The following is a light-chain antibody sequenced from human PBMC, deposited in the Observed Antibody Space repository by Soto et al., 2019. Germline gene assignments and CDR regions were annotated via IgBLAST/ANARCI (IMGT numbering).Light chain of an antibody. V-gene: IGKV3-15*01. CDR3: QQYNTWPWT. CDR1: QSVSSSY. Sequence: IVLTQSPGTLSLSPGERATLSCRASQSVSSSYLAWYQQKPGQAPRLLIIGASERVTTIPARFSGSGSGTEFTLSISSLQSDDFAVYYCQQYNTWPWTFGQGTKVDIK. CDR2: GAS. J-gene: IGKJ1*01.